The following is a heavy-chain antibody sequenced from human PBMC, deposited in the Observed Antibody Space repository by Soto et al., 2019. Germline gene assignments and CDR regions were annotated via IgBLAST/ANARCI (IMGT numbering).Heavy chain of an antibody. CDR2: IYYSGST. D-gene: IGHD3-3*01. J-gene: IGHJ4*02. CDR1: GGSISSYY. Sequence: ASETLSLTCTVSGGSISSYYWSWIRQPPGKGLEWIGYIYYSGSTNYNPSLKSRVTISVDTSKNQFSLKLSSVTAADTAVYYCARSLRFLEWLFDYWGQGTLVTVSS. CDR3: ARSLRFLEWLFDY. V-gene: IGHV4-59*01.